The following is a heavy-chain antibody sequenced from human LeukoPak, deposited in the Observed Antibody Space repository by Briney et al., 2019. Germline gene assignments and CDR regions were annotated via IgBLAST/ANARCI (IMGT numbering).Heavy chain of an antibody. V-gene: IGHV4-39*01. Sequence: SETLSLTCTVSGDSISSSSYYWGWIRQPPGKGLEWIGSIYYSGSTYYNPSLKSRVTISVDTSKNQFSLKLSSVTAADTAVYYCARGSCSSTSCYGQYYYYYYGMDVWGQGTTVTVSS. CDR1: GDSISSSSYY. J-gene: IGHJ6*02. CDR2: IYYSGST. CDR3: ARGSCSSTSCYGQYYYYYYGMDV. D-gene: IGHD2-2*01.